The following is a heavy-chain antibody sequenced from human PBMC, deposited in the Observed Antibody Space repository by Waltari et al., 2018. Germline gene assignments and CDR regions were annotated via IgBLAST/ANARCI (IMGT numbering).Heavy chain of an antibody. V-gene: IGHV4-34*01. CDR2: INHSGST. Sequence: QVQLQQWGAGQLKPSETLSLTCAVYGASFSGYYWSWIHQPPGKGLEWIGEINHSGSTNYTPSLKNRLTISLDTSKNQFSLKMRSVTAADTAVYYCARADRGRDGRYATPDWGPWGQGTLVTVSS. CDR3: ARADRGRDGRYATPDWGP. CDR1: GASFSGYY. D-gene: IGHD3-16*01. J-gene: IGHJ5*02.